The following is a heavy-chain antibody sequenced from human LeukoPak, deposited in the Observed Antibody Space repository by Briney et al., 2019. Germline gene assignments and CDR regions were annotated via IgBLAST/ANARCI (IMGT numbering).Heavy chain of an antibody. CDR3: ARDWAGQNEFEGPLDY. V-gene: IGHV3-30*04. CDR1: GFTLSYYP. CDR2: ISVDGTNT. Sequence: PGGSLRLSCAVSGFTLSYYPMHWVRQAPGKGLEWVAVISVDGTNTYYADSVKGRFTISRDNSKSTVYLQMNGLRTEDTALYYCARDWAGQNEFEGPLDYGGQGALVTVSS. J-gene: IGHJ4*02. D-gene: IGHD3-16*01.